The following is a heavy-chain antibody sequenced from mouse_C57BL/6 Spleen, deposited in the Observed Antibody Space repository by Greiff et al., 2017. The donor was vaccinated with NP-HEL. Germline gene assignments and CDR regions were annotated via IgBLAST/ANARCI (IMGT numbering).Heavy chain of an antibody. CDR2: ISSGSSTI. CDR3: ARYYGSRRAMDY. D-gene: IGHD1-1*01. V-gene: IGHV5-17*01. Sequence: EVMLVESGGGLVKPGGSLKLSCAASGFTFSDYGMHWVRQAPEKGLEWVAYISSGSSTIYYADTVKGRFTISRDNAKNTRFLQMTSLRSEDTAMYYCARYYGSRRAMDYWGQGTSVTVSS. CDR1: GFTFSDYG. J-gene: IGHJ4*01.